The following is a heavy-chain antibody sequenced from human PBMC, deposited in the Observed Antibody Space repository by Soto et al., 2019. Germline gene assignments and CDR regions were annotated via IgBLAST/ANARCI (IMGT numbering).Heavy chain of an antibody. Sequence: SETLSLTCAVYGGSFSGYYWSWIRQPPGKGLEWIGEINHSGSTNYNPSLKSRVTISVDTSKNQFSLKLSSVTAVDTAVYYCAREPTGGNDAFDIWGQGTMVTVSS. CDR3: AREPTGGNDAFDI. V-gene: IGHV4-34*01. CDR1: GGSFSGYY. D-gene: IGHD7-27*01. J-gene: IGHJ3*02. CDR2: INHSGST.